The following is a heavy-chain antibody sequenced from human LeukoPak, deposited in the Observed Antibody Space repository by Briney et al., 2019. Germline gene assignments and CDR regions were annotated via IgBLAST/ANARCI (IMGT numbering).Heavy chain of an antibody. CDR2: IKQDGSEK. J-gene: IGHJ4*02. V-gene: IGHV3-7*01. D-gene: IGHD3-22*01. CDR3: ASGMDYYDSSSYYPTWGPLDY. CDR1: GFTFSSYW. Sequence: PGGSLRLSCAASGFTFSSYWMSWVRQAPGKGLEWVANIKQDGSEKYYVDSVKVRFTISRDNAKNSLYLQMNSLRAEDTAVYYCASGMDYYDSSSYYPTWGPLDYWGQGTLVTVSS.